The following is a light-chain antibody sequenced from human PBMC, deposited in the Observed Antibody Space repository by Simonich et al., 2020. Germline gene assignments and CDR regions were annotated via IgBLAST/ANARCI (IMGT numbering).Light chain of an antibody. Sequence: QSALTQPASVSGSPGQSITLSCPGTSSDVGGFNYSSWYQQHPGKPPKLMIYDVSKRPSGVSKRFSGSKSGNTASLTISGLQAEDEADYYCSSYTSSSTVVFGGGTKLTVL. J-gene: IGLJ2*01. V-gene: IGLV2-14*01. CDR1: SSDVGGFNY. CDR3: SSYTSSSTVV. CDR2: DVS.